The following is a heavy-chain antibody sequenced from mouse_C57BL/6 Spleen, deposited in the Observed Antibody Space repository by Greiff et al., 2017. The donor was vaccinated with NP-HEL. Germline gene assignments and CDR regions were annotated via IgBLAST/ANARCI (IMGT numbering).Heavy chain of an antibody. CDR1: GYTFTSYG. D-gene: IGHD1-1*01. J-gene: IGHJ2*01. CDR3: ASRYYYGSSSHLYFDY. Sequence: VQLQQSGAELARPGASVKLSCKASGYTFTSYGISWVKQRTGQGLEWIGEIYPRSGNTYYNEKFKGKATLTADKSSSTAYMELRSLTSEDSAVYFCASRYYYGSSSHLYFDYWGQGTTLTVSS. CDR2: IYPRSGNT. V-gene: IGHV1-81*01.